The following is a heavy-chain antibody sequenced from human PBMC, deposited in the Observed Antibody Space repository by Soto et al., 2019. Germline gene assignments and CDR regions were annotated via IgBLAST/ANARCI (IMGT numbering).Heavy chain of an antibody. D-gene: IGHD3-22*01. CDR2: ISGSGGST. CDR3: AKHLKYYYDSSASARYYYYYGMDV. Sequence: GGSLRLSCAASGFTFSSYAMSWVRQAPGKGLEWVSAISGSGGSTYYADSVKGRFTISRDNSKNTLYLQMNSLRAEDTAVYYCAKHLKYYYDSSASARYYYYYGMDVWGQGTTVTVSS. J-gene: IGHJ6*02. V-gene: IGHV3-23*01. CDR1: GFTFSSYA.